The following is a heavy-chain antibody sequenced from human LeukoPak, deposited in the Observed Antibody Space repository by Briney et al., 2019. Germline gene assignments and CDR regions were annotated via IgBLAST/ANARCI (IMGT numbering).Heavy chain of an antibody. CDR1: GGSFSGYY. D-gene: IGHD3-10*01. Sequence: SETLSLTCAVYGGSFSGYYWSWIRQPPGKGLEWIGEINHSGSTNYNPSLKSRVTISVDTSKNQFSLKLSSVTAADTAVYYCARGPYYYGSGSYYPKYYFDYWGQGTVVTVSS. CDR3: ARGPYYYGSGSYYPKYYFDY. CDR2: INHSGST. V-gene: IGHV4-34*01. J-gene: IGHJ4*02.